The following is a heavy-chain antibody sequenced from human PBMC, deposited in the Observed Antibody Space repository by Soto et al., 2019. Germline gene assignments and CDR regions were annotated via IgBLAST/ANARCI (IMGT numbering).Heavy chain of an antibody. V-gene: IGHV3-30*18. CDR1: GFTFSSYG. CDR3: AKDGVTIFGVVITHYYYYMDV. CDR2: ISYDGSNK. J-gene: IGHJ6*03. D-gene: IGHD3-3*01. Sequence: GGSLRLSCAASGFTFSSYGMHWVRQAPGKGLEWVAVISYDGSNKYYADSVKGRFTISRDNSKNTLYLQMNSLRAEDTAVYYCAKDGVTIFGVVITHYYYYMDVWGKGTTVTVSS.